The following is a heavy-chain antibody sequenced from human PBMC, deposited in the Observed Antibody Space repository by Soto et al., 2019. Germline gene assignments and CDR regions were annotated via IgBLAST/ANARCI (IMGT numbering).Heavy chain of an antibody. CDR2: IYYSGST. Sequence: LSLTCTVSGGSISSYYWSWIRQPPGKGLEWIGYIYYSGSTNYNPSLKSRVTISVDTSKNQFSLKLSSVTAADTAVYYCARSPYFDFWSGYSHYYYYWGVWGKGTTVTVSS. D-gene: IGHD3-3*01. CDR3: ARSPYFDFWSGYSHYYYYWGV. CDR1: GGSISSYY. J-gene: IGHJ6*03. V-gene: IGHV4-59*01.